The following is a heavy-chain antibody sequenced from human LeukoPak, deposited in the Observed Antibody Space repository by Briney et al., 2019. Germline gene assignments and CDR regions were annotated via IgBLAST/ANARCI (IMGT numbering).Heavy chain of an antibody. J-gene: IGHJ4*02. CDR2: ISSSSSYI. CDR1: GFTFNKSW. Sequence: PGGSLRLSCAASGFTFNKSWMSWVRQAPGKGLEWVSSISSSSSYIYYADSVKGRFTISRDNAKNSLYLQMNSLRAEDTAVYYCARSGYSYGPIDYWGQGTLVTVSS. CDR3: ARSGYSYGPIDY. V-gene: IGHV3-21*01. D-gene: IGHD5-18*01.